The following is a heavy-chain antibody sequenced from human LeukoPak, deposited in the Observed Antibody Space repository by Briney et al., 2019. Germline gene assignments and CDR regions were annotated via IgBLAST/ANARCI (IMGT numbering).Heavy chain of an antibody. V-gene: IGHV3-48*01. J-gene: IGHJ4*02. D-gene: IGHD2-2*01. CDR1: GFTFTSYS. CDR2: ISSSSSTI. Sequence: GGSLRLSCAASGFTFTSYSMNWVRQAPGKGLEWVSYISSSSSTIYYADSVKGRFTISRDNAKNSLYLQMNSLRAEDTAVYYCARDRPHIVVVPSAIDNWGQGTLVTVSS. CDR3: ARDRPHIVVVPSAIDN.